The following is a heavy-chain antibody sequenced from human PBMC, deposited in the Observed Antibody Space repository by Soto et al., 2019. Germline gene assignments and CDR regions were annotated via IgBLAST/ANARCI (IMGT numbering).Heavy chain of an antibody. CDR2: ISSSDIR. V-gene: IGHV3-48*01. CDR1: GFIFISYS. CDR3: ARTRGYCTSATCPIDGFDI. Sequence: PGGSLRLSCAASGFIFISYSMNWVRQAPGKGLEWVSYISSSDIRYYADSVKGRFTISRDNAKNSLYLQMNSLRAEDTAVYYCARTRGYCTSATCPIDGFDIWGQGTVVTVSS. J-gene: IGHJ3*02. D-gene: IGHD2-2*01.